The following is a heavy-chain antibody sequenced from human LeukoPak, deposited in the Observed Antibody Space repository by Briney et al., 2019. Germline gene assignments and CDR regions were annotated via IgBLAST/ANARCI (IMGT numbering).Heavy chain of an antibody. CDR1: GFTFSSCS. V-gene: IGHV3-21*01. D-gene: IGHD5-18*01. CDR2: ISGSSSYI. J-gene: IGHJ6*03. CDR3: ARGGYSYYYMDV. Sequence: TGGSLRLSCAASGFTFSSCSMNWVRQAPGKGLEWVSSISGSSSYIYYADSVKGRFTISRDNAKNSLYLQMNSLRAEDTAVYYCARGGYSYYYMDVWGKGTTVTVSS.